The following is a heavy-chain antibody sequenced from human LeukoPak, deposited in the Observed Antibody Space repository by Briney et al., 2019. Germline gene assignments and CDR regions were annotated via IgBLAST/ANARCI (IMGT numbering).Heavy chain of an antibody. Sequence: GGSLRLPCAASGFTFSSYAMSWVRQAPGKGLEWVSAISGSGGSTYYADSVKGRFTISRDNSKNTLYLQMNSLRAEDTAVYYCAKVQYSYGSNFDYWGQGTLVTVSS. CDR2: ISGSGGST. V-gene: IGHV3-23*01. CDR3: AKVQYSYGSNFDY. J-gene: IGHJ4*02. CDR1: GFTFSSYA. D-gene: IGHD5-18*01.